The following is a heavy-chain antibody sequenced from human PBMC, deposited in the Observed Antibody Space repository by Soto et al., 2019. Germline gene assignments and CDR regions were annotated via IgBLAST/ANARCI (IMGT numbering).Heavy chain of an antibody. Sequence: SETLSLTCAVSGGSISSSNWWSWVRQPPGKGLEWIGEIYHSGSTNYNPSLKSRVTISVDKSKNQFSLKLSSVTAADTAVYYCERAPGAYYYGSGKAPTYYYYGMDVWGQGTTVTV. V-gene: IGHV4-4*02. CDR1: GGSISSSNW. D-gene: IGHD3-10*01. CDR3: ERAPGAYYYGSGKAPTYYYYGMDV. CDR2: IYHSGST. J-gene: IGHJ6*02.